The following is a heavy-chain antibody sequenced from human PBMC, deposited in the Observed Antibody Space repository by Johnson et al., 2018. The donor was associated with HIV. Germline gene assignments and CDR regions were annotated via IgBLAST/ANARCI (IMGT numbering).Heavy chain of an antibody. D-gene: IGHD1-26*01. V-gene: IGHV3-30*18. CDR3: AQGGGSYYRGDAFDI. Sequence: QVQLVESGGGVVQPGRSLRLSCAASGFTFSSYAIHWVRQAPGKGLAWVAVISYDGSNKYYADSVKGRFTISRDNSKNTLYLQMNSLRAEDTAVYYCAQGGGSYYRGDAFDIWGQGTMVTVSS. J-gene: IGHJ3*02. CDR2: ISYDGSNK. CDR1: GFTFSSYA.